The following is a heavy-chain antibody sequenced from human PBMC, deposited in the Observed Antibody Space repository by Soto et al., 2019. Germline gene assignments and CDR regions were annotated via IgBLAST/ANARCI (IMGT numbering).Heavy chain of an antibody. Sequence: SVKVSCKASGGTFSSCAISWVRQAPGQGLEWMGGIIPIFGTANYAQKFQGRVTITADESTSTAYMELSSLRSEDTAVYYCARDPIAVAGTTNVGYWGQGTLVTVS. V-gene: IGHV1-69*13. D-gene: IGHD6-19*01. J-gene: IGHJ4*02. CDR1: GGTFSSCA. CDR3: ARDPIAVAGTTNVGY. CDR2: IIPIFGTA.